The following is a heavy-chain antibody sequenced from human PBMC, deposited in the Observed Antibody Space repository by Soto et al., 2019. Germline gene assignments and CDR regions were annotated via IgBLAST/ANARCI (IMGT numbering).Heavy chain of an antibody. CDR3: ARGGHSPPNYYYAGMDV. V-gene: IGHV4-39*07. CDR2: IYYSGST. D-gene: IGHD3-22*01. CDR1: GGSISSSSYY. J-gene: IGHJ6*02. Sequence: ASETLSLTCTVSGGSISSSSYYWGWIRQPPGKGLEWIGSIYYSGSTNYNPSLKSRVTISVDTSKNQFSLKLSSVTAADTAVYYCARGGHSPPNYYYAGMDVWGQGTTVTVSS.